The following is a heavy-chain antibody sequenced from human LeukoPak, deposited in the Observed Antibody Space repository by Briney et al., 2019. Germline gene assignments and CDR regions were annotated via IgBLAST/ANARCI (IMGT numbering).Heavy chain of an antibody. CDR3: ARRLGRYYYMDV. J-gene: IGHJ6*03. V-gene: IGHV1-18*01. CDR2: ISSYKGNT. Sequence: ASVKLSCKASGYTFTSYGISWVRQAPGQGLEWRGWISSYKGNTNYAQTLQGRVTMSTDTSTSTAYMELRSLRYDDTAVYYCARRLGRYYYMDVWGKGTTVTASS. CDR1: GYTFTSYG. D-gene: IGHD1-26*01.